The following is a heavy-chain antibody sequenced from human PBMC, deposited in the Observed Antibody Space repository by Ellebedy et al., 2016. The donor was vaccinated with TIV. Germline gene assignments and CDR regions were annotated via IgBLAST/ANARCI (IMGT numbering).Heavy chain of an antibody. CDR1: GFTFSTYW. CDR3: AREYSSSYGSTFDY. J-gene: IGHJ4*02. D-gene: IGHD3-22*01. Sequence: GESLKISCAASGFTFSTYWMHWVRHAPGKGLVWVSLINSGGSSTSYADSVKGRFTISRDNAKNMLYLQMNSLTAEDTAVYYCAREYSSSYGSTFDYWGQGIQVTVSS. V-gene: IGHV3-74*01. CDR2: INSGGSST.